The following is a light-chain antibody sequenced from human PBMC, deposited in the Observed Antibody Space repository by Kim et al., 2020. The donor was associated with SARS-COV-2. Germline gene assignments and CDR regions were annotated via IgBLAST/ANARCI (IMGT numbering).Light chain of an antibody. CDR2: EIN. CDR3: CSYAGSSIVV. V-gene: IGLV2-23*02. J-gene: IGLJ2*01. CDR1: SSYVGSNNL. Sequence: GQTITISCTGTSSYVGSNNLVSWYQPHPGEAPTLMIYEINKRPSGVSNCFSGSKSGNTASLTISGLQAEDEDDYYCCSYAGSSIVVFGGGTQLTVL.